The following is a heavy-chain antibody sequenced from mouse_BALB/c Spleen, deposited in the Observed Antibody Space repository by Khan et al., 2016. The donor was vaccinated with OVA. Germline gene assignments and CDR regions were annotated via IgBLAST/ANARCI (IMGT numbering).Heavy chain of an antibody. CDR1: GFTFSTYG. CDR3: TRLAYYYDSEGFAY. V-gene: IGHV5-6*01. CDR2: VSTGGSYS. J-gene: IGHJ3*01. D-gene: IGHD1-1*01. Sequence: VQLKESGGDLVKPGGSLKLSCTASGFTFSTYGMSWVRQAPDKRLEWVATVSTGGSYSYYPDRVTGRFTISRDYAKNTLYLQMSGLRSEDTAMFYCTRLAYYYDSEGFAYWGQGTLVTVSA.